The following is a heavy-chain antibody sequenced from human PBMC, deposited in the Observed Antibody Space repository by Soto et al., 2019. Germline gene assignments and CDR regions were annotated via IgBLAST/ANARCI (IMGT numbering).Heavy chain of an antibody. CDR3: ARQSYFDGAGYYLGWFDP. J-gene: IGHJ5*02. CDR1: GASMTSSIYY. Sequence: PSETLSLTCSVSGASMTSSIYYWAWIRQAPGKGLEWIGSLNYGGTTYHSPSLEGRVTMSVDTSKKEFSLNVISVTAADTAIYYCARQSYFDGAGYYLGWFDPWGQGNLVTVSA. V-gene: IGHV4-39*01. D-gene: IGHD3-22*01. CDR2: LNYGGTT.